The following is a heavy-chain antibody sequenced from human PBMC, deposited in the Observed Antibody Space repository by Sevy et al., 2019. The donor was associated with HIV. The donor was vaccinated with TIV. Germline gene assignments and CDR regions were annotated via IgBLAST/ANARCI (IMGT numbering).Heavy chain of an antibody. CDR1: GGSITSLY. V-gene: IGHV4-59*08. Sequence: SETLSLTCTVSGGSITSLYWNWIRQPPGKGLEWIANIYYNGHINYTPSLKSRVTLSLDTSKNQFSLRLSCVTAADTAKYYCANESAWGRGYYWGQGTLVTVSS. D-gene: IGHD1-1*01. J-gene: IGHJ4*02. CDR2: IYYNGHI. CDR3: ANESAWGRGYY.